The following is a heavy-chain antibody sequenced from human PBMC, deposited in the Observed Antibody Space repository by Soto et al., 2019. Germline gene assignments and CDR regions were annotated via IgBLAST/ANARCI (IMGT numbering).Heavy chain of an antibody. D-gene: IGHD1-26*01. Sequence: QVQLVQSGAEVKKPGASVKVSCKASGYTFTSYGISWVRQAPGQVLAWMGWISAYNGNTTYAQKLQGRVTMTTDTSTSTATMELRSPRSDDTAVYYCARIGNPARVGSPNWSDPWGQGTLVTVSS. V-gene: IGHV1-18*01. CDR2: ISAYNGNT. CDR3: ARIGNPARVGSPNWSDP. J-gene: IGHJ5*02. CDR1: GYTFTSYG.